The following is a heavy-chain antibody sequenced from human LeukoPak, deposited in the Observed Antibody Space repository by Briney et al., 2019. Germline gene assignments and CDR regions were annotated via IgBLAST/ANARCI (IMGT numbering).Heavy chain of an antibody. CDR1: GGSISSGGYY. CDR3: ARQYYYDSSGYPDYFDY. J-gene: IGHJ4*02. D-gene: IGHD3-22*01. CDR2: IYYSGST. V-gene: IGHV4-31*03. Sequence: PSETLSLTCTVAGGSISSGGYYWSWIRQHPGKGLEWIGYIYYSGSTYYNPSLKSRVTISVDTSKNQFSLKLSSVTAADTAVYYCARQYYYDSSGYPDYFDYWGQGTLVTVSS.